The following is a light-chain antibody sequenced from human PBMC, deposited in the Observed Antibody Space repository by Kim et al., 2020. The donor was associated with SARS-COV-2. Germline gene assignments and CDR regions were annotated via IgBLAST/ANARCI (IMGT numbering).Light chain of an antibody. Sequence: EILLTQSPATLSLSPGERATLSCRASQSVSSFLAWYQQKPGQAPRLLIYDASNRATGIPARFSGSGSGTDFTLTISSLEPEDFAIYYCQQRSSWFTFGGGTKVDIK. J-gene: IGKJ4*01. CDR2: DAS. CDR3: QQRSSWFT. CDR1: QSVSSF. V-gene: IGKV3-11*01.